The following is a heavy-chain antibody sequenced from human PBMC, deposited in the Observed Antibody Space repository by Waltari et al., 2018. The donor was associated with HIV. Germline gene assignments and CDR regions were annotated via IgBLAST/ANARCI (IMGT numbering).Heavy chain of an antibody. D-gene: IGHD1-20*01. CDR3: ARAGDNWNAEHDY. CDR1: GYNFGNYG. J-gene: IGHJ4*02. CDR2: ISAYSGNT. Sequence: QVQLVQSGVEVKKPGASVKVSCKASGYNFGNYGISWVRQAPGQGLEWMGWISAYSGNTKYGQDYQGRVTRTTDTSTSTAYMELRSLTSDDTAIYYGARAGDNWNAEHDYWGQGTLVTVSS. V-gene: IGHV1-18*01.